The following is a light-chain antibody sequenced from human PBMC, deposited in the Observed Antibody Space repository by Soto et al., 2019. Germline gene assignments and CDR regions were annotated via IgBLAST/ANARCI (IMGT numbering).Light chain of an antibody. J-gene: IGLJ2*01. CDR1: SSNIGNNY. CDR2: DNN. V-gene: IGLV1-51*01. Sequence: QSVLTQPPSVSAAPGQKVTISCSGSSSNIGNNYVSWYQHLPGTAPKLLIYDNNKRPSGIPDRFSGSQSGTSATLGITGLQTGDEADYYCGTWDSSLSAVFGGGTKVTVL. CDR3: GTWDSSLSAV.